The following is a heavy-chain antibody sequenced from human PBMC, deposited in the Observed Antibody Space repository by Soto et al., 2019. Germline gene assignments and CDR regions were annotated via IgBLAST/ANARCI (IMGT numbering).Heavy chain of an antibody. J-gene: IGHJ6*02. Sequence: SETLSLTCTVSGGSISSYYWSWIRQPPGKGLEWIGYIYYSGSTNYNPSLKSRVTISVDTSKNQFSLKLSSVTAADTAVYYCARDGGYSTGLGYYYYGMDVWGQGTTVTSP. CDR3: ARDGGYSTGLGYYYYGMDV. CDR1: GGSISSYY. V-gene: IGHV4-59*01. D-gene: IGHD6-25*01. CDR2: IYYSGST.